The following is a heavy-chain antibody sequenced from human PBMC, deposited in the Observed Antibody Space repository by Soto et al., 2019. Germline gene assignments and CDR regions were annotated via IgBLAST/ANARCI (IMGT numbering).Heavy chain of an antibody. CDR2: ISGSGGST. D-gene: IGHD3-10*01. V-gene: IGHV3-23*01. CDR1: GFTFSSYA. CDR3: AKDRGAVRGVIIPYFDY. J-gene: IGHJ4*02. Sequence: GGSLRLSCAASGFTFSSYAMSWVRQAPGKGLEWVSAISGSGGSTYYADSVKGRFTISRDNSKNTLYLQMNSLRAEDTAVYYGAKDRGAVRGVIIPYFDYWGQGTLVTVSS.